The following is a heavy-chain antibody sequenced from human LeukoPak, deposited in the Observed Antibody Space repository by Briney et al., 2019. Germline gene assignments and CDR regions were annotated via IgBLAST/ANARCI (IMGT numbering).Heavy chain of an antibody. D-gene: IGHD3-9*01. Sequence: GRSLRLSCAASGFTFSSYGMHWVRQAPGKGLEWVAVIWYDGSNKYYADSVKGRFTISRDNSKNTLYLQMNSLRAEDTAVYYCARDLSNKILTTYYDVFDLWGQGTMVTVSS. CDR3: ARDLSNKILTTYYDVFDL. V-gene: IGHV3-33*01. J-gene: IGHJ3*01. CDR2: IWYDGSNK. CDR1: GFTFSSYG.